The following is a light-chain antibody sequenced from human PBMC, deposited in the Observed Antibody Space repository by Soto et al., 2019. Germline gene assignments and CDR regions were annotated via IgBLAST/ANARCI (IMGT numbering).Light chain of an antibody. CDR1: STDVGGYDY. Sequence: QSALTQPVSVSGSPGESITISCTGTSTDVGGYDYVSWFQQHPGRAPKLIIYDVSIRPSGVSNRFSGSKSGNTASLIISGLQAEDETDYYCGSYTSSNTQVFGTGTKLTVL. V-gene: IGLV2-14*01. J-gene: IGLJ1*01. CDR2: DVS. CDR3: GSYTSSNTQV.